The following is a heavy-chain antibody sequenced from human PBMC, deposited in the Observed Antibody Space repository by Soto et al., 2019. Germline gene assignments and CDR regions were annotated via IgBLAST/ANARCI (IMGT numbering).Heavy chain of an antibody. CDR1: GYTLTELP. D-gene: IGHD6-13*01. V-gene: IGHV1-24*01. J-gene: IGHJ4*02. CDR3: ATGEGSSWYFDY. CDR2: FDPEDGET. Sequence: ASVKVSCKVSGYTLTELPMHWVRQAPGKGLEWMGGFDPEDGETIYAQKFQGRVTMTEDTSTDTAYMELSSLRSGDTAVYYCATGEGSSWYFDYWGQGTLVTVSS.